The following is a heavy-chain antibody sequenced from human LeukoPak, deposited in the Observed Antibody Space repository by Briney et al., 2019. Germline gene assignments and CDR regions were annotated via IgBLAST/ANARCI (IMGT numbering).Heavy chain of an antibody. D-gene: IGHD3-3*01. CDR2: IYYSGST. V-gene: IGHV4-59*01. CDR3: ARASTESDFWSGYYTPKFDY. Sequence: SETLSLTCTVSGGSISSYYWSWIRQPPGKGLEWIGYIYYSGSTNYNPSLKSQVTISVDTSKNQFSLKLSSVTAADTAVYYCARASTESDFWSGYYTPKFDYWGQGTLVTVSS. J-gene: IGHJ4*02. CDR1: GGSISSYY.